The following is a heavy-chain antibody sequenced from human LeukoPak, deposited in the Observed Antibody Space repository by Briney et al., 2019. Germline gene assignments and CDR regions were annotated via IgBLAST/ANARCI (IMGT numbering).Heavy chain of an antibody. Sequence: SETLSLTCTVSGASISSYYWSWIRQPAGKRLEWIGRIYTSGSTNYNPSLKSRVTMSVDTSKNQFSLKLSSVTAADTAVYYCARDPITSPYYDILTGFDPWGQGTLVTVSS. D-gene: IGHD3-9*01. CDR3: ARDPITSPYYDILTGFDP. V-gene: IGHV4-4*07. CDR2: IYTSGST. J-gene: IGHJ5*02. CDR1: GASISSYY.